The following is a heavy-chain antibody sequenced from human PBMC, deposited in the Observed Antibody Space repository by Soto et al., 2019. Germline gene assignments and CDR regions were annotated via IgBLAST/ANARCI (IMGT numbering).Heavy chain of an antibody. CDR1: GGSISSYY. V-gene: IGHV4-59*01. D-gene: IGHD1-20*01. CDR3: ARGWRYNWNDDGAFDI. Sequence: QVQLQESGPGLVKPSETLSLTCTVSGGSISSYYWSWIRQPPGKGLEWIGYIYYSGSTNYNPSLKSRVTISVGTSKNQFALKLSSVTAADTAVYYCARGWRYNWNDDGAFDIWGQGTMVTVSS. J-gene: IGHJ3*02. CDR2: IYYSGST.